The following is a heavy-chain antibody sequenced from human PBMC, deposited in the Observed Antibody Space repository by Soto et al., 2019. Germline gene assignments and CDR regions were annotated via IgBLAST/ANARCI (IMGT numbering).Heavy chain of an antibody. CDR3: ARHAGGYYYYMDV. CDR1: GGSISSSTYY. J-gene: IGHJ6*03. V-gene: IGHV4-39*01. Sequence: SETLSLTCTGSGGSISSSTYYWCWIRQPPGKGLEWIGSIYSSGSTYYNPSLKSRVTISVDTSKNQFSLKLSSVTAADTAVYYCARHAGGYYYYMDVWGKGTTVT. D-gene: IGHD3-16*01. CDR2: IYSSGST.